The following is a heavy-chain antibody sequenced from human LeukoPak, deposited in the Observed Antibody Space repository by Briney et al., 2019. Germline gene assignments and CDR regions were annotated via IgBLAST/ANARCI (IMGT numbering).Heavy chain of an antibody. V-gene: IGHV4-39*01. D-gene: IGHD2-21*02. J-gene: IGHJ4*02. CDR3: ARLVVASIHPYYFDY. Sequence: SETLSLTCTVSGDPISSSSYYWGWIRQPPGKGLEWIGSIYYSGSTYYNPSLKSRLTISVDTSKKQFSLKVRSVTAADTAVYYCARLVVASIHPYYFDYWGQGTLVTVSS. CDR1: GDPISSSSYY. CDR2: IYYSGST.